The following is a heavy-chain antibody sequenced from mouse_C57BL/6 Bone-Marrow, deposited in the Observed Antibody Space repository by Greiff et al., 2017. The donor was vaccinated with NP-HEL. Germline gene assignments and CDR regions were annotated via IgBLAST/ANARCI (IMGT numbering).Heavy chain of an antibody. CDR3: AENRYWYFDV. CDR1: GYTFTDYY. J-gene: IGHJ1*03. Sequence: EVQLQQSGPELVKPGASVKISCKASGYTFTDYYMNWVKQSHGKSLEWIGDINPNNGGTSYNQKFKGKATLTVDKSSSTAYMELRSLTSEDSAVYYCAENRYWYFDVWGTGTTVTVSS. CDR2: INPNNGGT. V-gene: IGHV1-26*01.